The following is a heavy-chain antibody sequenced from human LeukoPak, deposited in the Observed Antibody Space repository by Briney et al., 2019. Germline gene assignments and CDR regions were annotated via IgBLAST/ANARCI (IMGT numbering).Heavy chain of an antibody. J-gene: IGHJ6*02. CDR2: ISSSSNYI. CDR3: ARVRSSGGVDV. V-gene: IGHV3-21*01. Sequence: PAGSPRLSCAASGFTFSSYSMNWVRQAPGKGLEWVSSISSSSNYIYYADSVKGRFTISRDNAKNSLYLQMNSLRAEDTAVYYCARVRSSGGVDVWGQGTTVIVFS. CDR1: GFTFSSYS. D-gene: IGHD6-19*01.